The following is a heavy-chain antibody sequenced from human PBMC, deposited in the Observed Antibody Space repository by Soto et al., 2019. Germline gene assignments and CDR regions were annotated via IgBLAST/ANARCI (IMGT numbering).Heavy chain of an antibody. CDR1: GFAISRGYY. D-gene: IGHD1-1*01. Sequence: PSETLSLTCSVSGFAISRGYYWSWVRQPPGKGLEWIGSIYPSVSSYHNPSLATRLRLSIDTSKNQFTLNLTSVTAADTALYFCAREKVGTTFFDNGGQGIQVTVSS. J-gene: IGHJ4*02. CDR3: AREKVGTTFFDN. CDR2: IYPSVSS. V-gene: IGHV4-38-2*02.